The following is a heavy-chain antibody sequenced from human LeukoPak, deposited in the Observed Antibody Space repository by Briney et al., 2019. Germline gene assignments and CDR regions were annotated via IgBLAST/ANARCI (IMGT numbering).Heavy chain of an antibody. Sequence: TGGSLRLSCAASGFTFSDSWMSWARQAPGKGLEWVGRIKSEKNGGTIDYAAPVKGRFTISRDDSKDMLYLQMNSLKTEDTGVYYCKAWFSGRPEGGQGTLVIVST. V-gene: IGHV3-15*01. D-gene: IGHD3-10*01. CDR2: IKSEKNGGTI. CDR1: GFTFSDSW. J-gene: IGHJ4*02. CDR3: KAWFSGRPE.